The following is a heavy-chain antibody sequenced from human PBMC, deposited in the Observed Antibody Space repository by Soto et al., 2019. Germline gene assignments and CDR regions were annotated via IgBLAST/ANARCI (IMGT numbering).Heavy chain of an antibody. V-gene: IGHV4-59*01. Sequence: QVQLQESGPGLVKPSESLSLTCSVSGVSISLYYWSWIRQPPGKGLEWIGYMYYSGSSTYNPSLRSRVSISVDLSKNQFSLKLKSVTPADTAVYYCARDVGMDVWGQGTTVTVSS. D-gene: IGHD1-26*01. J-gene: IGHJ6*02. CDR2: MYYSGSS. CDR3: ARDVGMDV. CDR1: GVSISLYY.